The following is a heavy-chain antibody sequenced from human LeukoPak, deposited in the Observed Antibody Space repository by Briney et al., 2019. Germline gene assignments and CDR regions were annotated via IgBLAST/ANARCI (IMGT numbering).Heavy chain of an antibody. CDR1: GFTVSSNY. Sequence: PGGSLRLSCAASGFTVSSNYMTWVRQAPGKGLEWVSVIYSGGNTYYADSVKGRFTISRDNTKDTLYLQMHSLRADDTAVYYCARRGITVVDAFDIWGQGTMVTVSS. CDR3: ARRGITVVDAFDI. J-gene: IGHJ3*02. CDR2: IYSGGNT. D-gene: IGHD4-23*01. V-gene: IGHV3-66*04.